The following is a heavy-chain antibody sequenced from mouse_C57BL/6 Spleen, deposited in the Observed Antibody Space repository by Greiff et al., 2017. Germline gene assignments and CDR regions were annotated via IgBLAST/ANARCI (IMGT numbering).Heavy chain of an antibody. J-gene: IGHJ4*01. V-gene: IGHV1-39*01. D-gene: IGHD2-5*01. CDR3: ARGSNYVLYAMDY. CDR1: GYSFTDYN. CDR2: INPNYGTT. Sequence: EVKLMESGPELVKPGASVKISCKASGYSFTDYNMNWVKQSNGKSLEWIGVINPNYGTTSYNQKFKGKATLTVDQSSSTAYMQLNSLTSEDSAVYYCARGSNYVLYAMDYWGQGTSVTVSS.